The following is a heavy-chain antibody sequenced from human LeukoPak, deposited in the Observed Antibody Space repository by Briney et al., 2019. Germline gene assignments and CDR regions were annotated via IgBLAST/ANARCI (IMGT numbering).Heavy chain of an antibody. CDR1: GFTFSSYA. V-gene: IGHV3-23*01. Sequence: GGSLRLSCAASGFTFSSYAMSWVRQAPGKGLEWVSAISGSGGSTYYADSVKGRFTISRDNSKNTLYLQMNSLRAEDTAVYYCAPHEARAAPRSQYFQHWGQGTLVTVSS. J-gene: IGHJ1*01. CDR2: ISGSGGST. CDR3: APHEARAAPRSQYFQH. D-gene: IGHD6-13*01.